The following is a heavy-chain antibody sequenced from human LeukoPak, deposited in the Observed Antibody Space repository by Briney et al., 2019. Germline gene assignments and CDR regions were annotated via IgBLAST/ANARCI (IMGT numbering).Heavy chain of an antibody. CDR3: AKEDYYDSSGYYFDY. V-gene: IGHV3-30*02. J-gene: IGHJ4*02. Sequence: PGGSLRLSCAASGFTFSSYGMHWVCQAPGKGLEWVAFIRYDGSNKYYADSVKGRFTISRDNSKNTLYLQMNSLRAEDTAVYYCAKEDYYDSSGYYFDYWGQGTLVTVSS. D-gene: IGHD3-22*01. CDR1: GFTFSSYG. CDR2: IRYDGSNK.